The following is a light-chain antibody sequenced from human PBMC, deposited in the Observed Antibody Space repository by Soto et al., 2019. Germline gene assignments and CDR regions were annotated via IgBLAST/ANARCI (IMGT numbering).Light chain of an antibody. CDR3: QQYGSSPQT. V-gene: IGKV3-20*01. CDR1: QSVSSNY. J-gene: IGKJ1*01. CDR2: GAS. Sequence: IVLTQSPGTLSLSPGERATLSCRASQSVSSNYLAWYQQKPGQAPRLLIYGASSRATGIPDRFSGRGSGKDFTLTISRLEPEDFAVYYCQQYGSSPQTFGQGTKVGTK.